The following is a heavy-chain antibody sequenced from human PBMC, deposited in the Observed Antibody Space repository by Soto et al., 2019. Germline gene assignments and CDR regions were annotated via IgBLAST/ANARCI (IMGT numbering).Heavy chain of an antibody. D-gene: IGHD6-19*01. CDR1: GYSFTSYW. CDR2: IYPGDSET. V-gene: IGHV5-51*01. Sequence: GESLKISCKGSGYSFTSYWIGWVRQMPGKGLEWMGIIYPGDSETRYSPSFQGQVTISADKSISTAYLQWSSLKASDTAMYYCARHPTPRYSIGWYEDYDYCSGMDVWGQGTTVTVSS. J-gene: IGHJ6*02. CDR3: ARHPTPRYSIGWYEDYDYCSGMDV.